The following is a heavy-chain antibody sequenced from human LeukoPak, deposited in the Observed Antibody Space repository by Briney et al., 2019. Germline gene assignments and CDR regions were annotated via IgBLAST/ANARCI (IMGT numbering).Heavy chain of an antibody. CDR1: GFTFTSYA. V-gene: IGHV3-23*01. J-gene: IGHJ4*02. D-gene: IGHD4-23*01. CDR3: AREVHGGPDY. Sequence: GGSLRLSCAASGFTFTSYAMSWVRQAPGKGLEWVSSISGRGGSTYYADSVKGRFTIPRDNSKNTLYLQVNSLRAEDTAVYSCAREVHGGPDYWGQGTLVTVSS. CDR2: ISGRGGST.